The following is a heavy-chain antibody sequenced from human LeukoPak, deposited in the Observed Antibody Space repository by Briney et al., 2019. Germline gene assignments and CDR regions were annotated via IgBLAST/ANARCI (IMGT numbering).Heavy chain of an antibody. CDR3: ARGATRLLWFGESYYFDY. CDR1: GYTFTGYY. D-gene: IGHD3-10*01. V-gene: IGHV1-2*02. CDR2: INPNSGGT. J-gene: IGHJ4*02. Sequence: GASVKVSCKASGYTFTGYYMHWVRQAPGQGLEWMGWINPNSGGTNYAQKFQGRVTMTRDTSISTAYMELSRLRSDDTAVYYCARGATRLLWFGESYYFDYWGQGTLVTVSS.